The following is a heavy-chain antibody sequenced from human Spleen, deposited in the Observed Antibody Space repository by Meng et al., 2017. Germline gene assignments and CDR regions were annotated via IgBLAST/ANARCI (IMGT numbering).Heavy chain of an antibody. J-gene: IGHJ6*02. CDR3: ARMAHSSGYYGYYYYGMDV. CDR2: ITSSGRTI. CDR1: GFTFSDFY. D-gene: IGHD3-22*01. V-gene: IGHV3-11*04. Sequence: SLKISCAASGFTFSDFYMTWIRQAPGKGLEWISYITSSGRTIYYADSVKGRFTVSRDNAKNSLHLQMNNLRAEDTAVYYCARMAHSSGYYGYYYYGMDVWGQGTTVTVSS.